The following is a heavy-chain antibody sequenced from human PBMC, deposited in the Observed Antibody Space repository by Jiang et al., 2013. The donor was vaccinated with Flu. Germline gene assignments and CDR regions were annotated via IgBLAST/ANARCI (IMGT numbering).Heavy chain of an antibody. CDR3: AHRRGQWGAFDI. V-gene: IGHV2-5*02. CDR1: GFSLDSSGEG. CDR2: LYWGDDE. Sequence: KPTQTLTLTCTFSGFSLDSSGEGVGWIRQPPGKALEWLALLYWGDDERYRPSLKTRLTITKDTSKSQVVLTMTNVDPADTATYYCAHRRGQWGAFDIWGQGTMVTVSS. D-gene: IGHD2-8*01. J-gene: IGHJ3*02.